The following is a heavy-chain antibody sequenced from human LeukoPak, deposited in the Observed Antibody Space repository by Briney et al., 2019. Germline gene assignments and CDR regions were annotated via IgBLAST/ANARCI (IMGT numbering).Heavy chain of an antibody. CDR3: ARDRIAVAGTGYNWFDP. V-gene: IGHV4-30-4*01. J-gene: IGHJ5*02. Sequence: PSETLSLTCTVSGGSISSGDYYWSWIRQPPGKGLEWIGYIYYSGSTYYNPSLKSRVTISVDTSKNQFSLKLSSVTAADTAVYYCARDRIAVAGTGYNWFDPWGQGTLVTVSS. D-gene: IGHD6-19*01. CDR1: GGSISSGDYY. CDR2: IYYSGST.